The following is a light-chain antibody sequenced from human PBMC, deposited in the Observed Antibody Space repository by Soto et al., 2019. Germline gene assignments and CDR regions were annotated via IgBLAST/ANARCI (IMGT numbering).Light chain of an antibody. Sequence: EIVLTQSPAILSLSPGETATLSCRASQSVRSYLAWYQQRPGQAPRLLIYDASNRATGIPARFSGSGSGTDFILTISSLEPEDFAVYYCQQRSDWPLTFGGGTRVDIK. CDR3: QQRSDWPLT. V-gene: IGKV3-11*01. CDR2: DAS. CDR1: QSVRSY. J-gene: IGKJ4*01.